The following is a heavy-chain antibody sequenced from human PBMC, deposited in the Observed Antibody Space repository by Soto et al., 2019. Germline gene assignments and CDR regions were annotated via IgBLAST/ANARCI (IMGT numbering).Heavy chain of an antibody. Sequence: SETLYLNCAVYGGSFRGYYWSWIRQPPGKGLEWIGEINHSGSTNYNPSLKSRVTISVDTSKNQFSLKLSSVTAADTAVYYCARSWYDAFDIWGQGTMVT. CDR1: GGSFRGYY. J-gene: IGHJ3*02. V-gene: IGHV4-34*01. CDR2: INHSGST. D-gene: IGHD2-15*01. CDR3: ARSWYDAFDI.